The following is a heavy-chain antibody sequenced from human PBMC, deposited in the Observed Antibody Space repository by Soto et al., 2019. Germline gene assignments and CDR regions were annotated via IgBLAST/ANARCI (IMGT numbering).Heavy chain of an antibody. V-gene: IGHV4-34*01. J-gene: IGHJ3*02. CDR3: ARVLRYYHVVIDAFDI. CDR1: GGSFSGYY. D-gene: IGHD3-9*01. Sequence: SETLSLTCAVYGGSFSGYYWSWIRQPPGEGLEWIGEINHSGSTNYNPSLKSRVTISVDTSKNQFSLKLSSVTAADTAVYYCARVLRYYHVVIDAFDIWGQGTVVTVSS. CDR2: INHSGST.